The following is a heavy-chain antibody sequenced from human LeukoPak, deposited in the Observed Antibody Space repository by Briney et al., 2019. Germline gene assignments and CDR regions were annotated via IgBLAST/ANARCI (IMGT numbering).Heavy chain of an antibody. V-gene: IGHV4-59*01. J-gene: IGHJ4*02. CDR1: GGSISSYY. CDR3: ARGEDY. D-gene: IGHD3-16*01. Sequence: SETLSLTCTVSGGSISSYYWSWIRQPPGKGLEWIGYIYYSGSTNYNPPLKSRVTISVDTSKNQFSLKLSSVTAADTAVYYCARGEDYWGQGTLVTVSS. CDR2: IYYSGST.